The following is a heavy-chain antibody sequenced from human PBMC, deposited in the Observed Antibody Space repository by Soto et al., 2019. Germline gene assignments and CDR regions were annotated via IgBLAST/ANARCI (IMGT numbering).Heavy chain of an antibody. J-gene: IGHJ4*02. V-gene: IGHV4-59*01. D-gene: IGHD3-3*01. CDR1: GGTISSFY. CDR3: AGTYYDFWSGRNPYYFDY. CDR2: IYYSGST. Sequence: ASETLSLTCTVSGGTISSFYWRRIRQPPRKGLEWIGYIYYSGSTNYNPSLKSRVTISVDTSKNQFSLKLSSVTAADTAVYYCAGTYYDFWSGRNPYYFDYWGQGTLVTVSS.